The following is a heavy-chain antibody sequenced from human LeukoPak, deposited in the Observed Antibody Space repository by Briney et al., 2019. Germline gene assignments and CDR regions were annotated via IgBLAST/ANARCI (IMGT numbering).Heavy chain of an antibody. CDR3: ARRPRYDVWSAPIDY. CDR1: GDSISSSDYY. CDR2: IYYSGST. Sequence: SETLSLTCTVSGDSISSSDYYWSWIRQPPGKGLEWIGYIYYSGSTYYNPSLKSRVTISVDKSKNQFSLKLSSVTAADTAVYYCARRPRYDVWSAPIDYWGQGTLVTVSS. V-gene: IGHV4-30-4*01. D-gene: IGHD3-3*01. J-gene: IGHJ4*02.